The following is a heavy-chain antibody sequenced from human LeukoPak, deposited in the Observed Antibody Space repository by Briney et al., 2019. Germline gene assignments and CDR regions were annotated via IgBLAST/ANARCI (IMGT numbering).Heavy chain of an antibody. CDR2: ISWNSGDK. Sequence: GGSLRLSCAASGFTFDDSAMHWVRQAPGKGLEWVSGISWNSGDKFYADSVKGRFTISRDNANNSLHLQMNSLRPEDMALYYCAKSSEFQVLLGGLDFWGLGTLVIVSS. V-gene: IGHV3-9*03. D-gene: IGHD3-3*02. J-gene: IGHJ3*01. CDR1: GFTFDDSA. CDR3: AKSSEFQVLLGGLDF.